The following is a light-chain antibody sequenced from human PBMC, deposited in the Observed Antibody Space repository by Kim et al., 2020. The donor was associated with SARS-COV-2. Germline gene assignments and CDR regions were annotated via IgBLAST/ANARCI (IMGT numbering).Light chain of an antibody. CDR3: HQDCSSPPS. J-gene: IGKJ2*03. CDR1: QTILYNSNNKNY. CDR2: WAS. Sequence: RATYNCKSSQTILYNSNNKNYLARYQQKPGQPPKVLIYWASTREAGVPDRFSGSGSGTDFTLTISSLQAEDVAVYYCHQDCSSPPSFGQGTKLEI. V-gene: IGKV4-1*01.